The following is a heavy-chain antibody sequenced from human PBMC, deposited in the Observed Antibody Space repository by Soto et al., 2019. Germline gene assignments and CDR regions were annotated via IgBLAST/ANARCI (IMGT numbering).Heavy chain of an antibody. CDR3: TTGWRSTDY. Sequence: EVQLVESGGGLVKPGGSLRLSCAASGFIFTDAWMNWVRQAPGKGLEWVGRIKSKSSGGTTEYAAPVKGRFIISRDDSKNMLYLQMNSLKIDETAIYYSTTGWRSTDYWGQGTLLTVSS. CDR2: IKSKSSGGTT. J-gene: IGHJ4*02. D-gene: IGHD3-3*01. V-gene: IGHV3-15*01. CDR1: GFIFTDAW.